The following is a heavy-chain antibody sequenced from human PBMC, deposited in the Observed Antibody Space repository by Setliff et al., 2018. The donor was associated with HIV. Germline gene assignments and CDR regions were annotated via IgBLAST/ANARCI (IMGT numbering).Heavy chain of an antibody. CDR3: ARMIRGVKGEVSDY. J-gene: IGHJ4*02. D-gene: IGHD3-10*01. Sequence: SETLSLTCNVSGYSISSGYYWGWIRQPPGKGLEWIGAMFHSGSSYLNPSLRSRVTISLDTSKNHVSLRLRSVTAADTAVYFCARMIRGVKGEVSDYWGRGTLVTVVL. CDR1: GYSISSGYY. CDR2: MFHSGSS. V-gene: IGHV4-38-2*02.